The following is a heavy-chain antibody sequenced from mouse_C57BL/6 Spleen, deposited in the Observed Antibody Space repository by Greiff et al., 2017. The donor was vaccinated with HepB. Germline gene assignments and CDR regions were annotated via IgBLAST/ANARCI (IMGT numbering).Heavy chain of an antibody. D-gene: IGHD1-1*01. Sequence: VMLVESGPELVKPGASVKISCKASGYAFSSSWMNWVKQRPGKGLEWIGRIYPGDGDTNYNGKFKGKATLTAEKSSRTAYMPLRSLTSEDSAVYVCAITVYAMDYWGQGTSVTVSS. CDR3: AITVYAMDY. CDR1: GYAFSSSW. V-gene: IGHV1-82*01. CDR2: IYPGDGDT. J-gene: IGHJ4*01.